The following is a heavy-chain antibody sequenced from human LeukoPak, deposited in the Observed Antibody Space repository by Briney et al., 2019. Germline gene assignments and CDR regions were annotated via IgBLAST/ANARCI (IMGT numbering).Heavy chain of an antibody. CDR3: ARVLYSGSYHFDY. CDR2: IYYSGST. D-gene: IGHD1-26*01. V-gene: IGHV4-59*01. CDR1: GGSISSYY. Sequence: PSETLSLTCTVSGGSISSYYWSWIRQPPGKGLEWIGYIYYSGSTNYNPSLKSRVTISVDTSKNQFSLKLSSVTAADTAVYYCARVLYSGSYHFDYWGQGTLVAASS. J-gene: IGHJ4*02.